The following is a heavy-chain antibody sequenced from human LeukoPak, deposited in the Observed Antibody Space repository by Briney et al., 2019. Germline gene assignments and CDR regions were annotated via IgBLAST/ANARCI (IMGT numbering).Heavy chain of an antibody. Sequence: GGSLRLFCAASGFTFSSYAMHWVRQAPGKGLEWVAVISYDGSNKYYADSVKGRFTISRDNSKNTLYLQMNSLRAEDTAVYYCARDPCGGDCYPYVFDYWGQGTLVTVSS. D-gene: IGHD2-21*02. CDR3: ARDPCGGDCYPYVFDY. CDR2: ISYDGSNK. V-gene: IGHV3-30-3*01. J-gene: IGHJ4*02. CDR1: GFTFSSYA.